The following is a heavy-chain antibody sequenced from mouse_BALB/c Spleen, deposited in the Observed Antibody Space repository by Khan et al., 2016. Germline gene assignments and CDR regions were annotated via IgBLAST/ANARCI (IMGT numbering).Heavy chain of an antibody. Sequence: EVQLQESGPGLVKPSQSLSLTCSVTGYSITSGYYWNWIRQFPGNKLEWMGYISYDGSNNYNPSLKNRISITRDTSKNQFFLKLNSVTTEDTATYYCARVGFPLYIDDWGAGTTVTVSS. CDR2: ISYDGSN. V-gene: IGHV3-6*02. CDR1: GYSITSGYY. J-gene: IGHJ1*01. CDR3: ARVGFPLYIDD.